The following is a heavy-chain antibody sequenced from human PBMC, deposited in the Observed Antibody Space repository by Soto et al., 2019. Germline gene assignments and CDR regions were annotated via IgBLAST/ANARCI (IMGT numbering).Heavy chain of an antibody. CDR1: GGSINSCDYY. D-gene: IGHD2-15*01. Sequence: SETLSLTCPVSGGSINSCDYYWSWIRQPPGKVLEWIGYIYYSGSTYHNPSLKSRINISVDTSKNQFSLKLSSVTAADTAVYYCARHGGYYFDYGGQGAPVTISA. V-gene: IGHV4-30-4*01. CDR3: ARHGGYYFDY. J-gene: IGHJ4*02. CDR2: IYYSGST.